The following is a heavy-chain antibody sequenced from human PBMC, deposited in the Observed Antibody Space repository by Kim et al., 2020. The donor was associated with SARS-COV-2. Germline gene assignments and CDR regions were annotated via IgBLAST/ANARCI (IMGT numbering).Heavy chain of an antibody. CDR3: TTGGGPVGATPLDH. CDR2: IKSNTDGGKA. CDR1: GLTFTNAW. J-gene: IGHJ4*02. Sequence: GGSLGLSCAASGLTFTNAWMAWVRQAPGKGLEWVGRIKSNTDGGKAAYAAPVKGRITISRNDSKSTLYLQMNSLKTEDIDHYYCTTGGGPVGATPLDHWGKTARLTVPT. D-gene: IGHD1-26*01. V-gene: IGHV3-15*01.